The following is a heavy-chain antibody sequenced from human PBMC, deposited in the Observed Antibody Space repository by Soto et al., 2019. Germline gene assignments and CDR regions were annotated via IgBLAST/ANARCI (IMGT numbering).Heavy chain of an antibody. CDR1: GGSIRSNNW. D-gene: IGHD3-16*01. V-gene: IGHV4-4*02. CDR2: IYHSGVT. CDR3: ARISAYHFDY. Sequence: SETLSLTCAVSGGSIRSNNWWSWVRQPPGKGLEWIGEIYHSGVTNYNPSLKSRVTISVDKSKNQFSLKLSSLTAAGTAVYYCARISAYHFDYWGQGTLVTVSS. J-gene: IGHJ4*02.